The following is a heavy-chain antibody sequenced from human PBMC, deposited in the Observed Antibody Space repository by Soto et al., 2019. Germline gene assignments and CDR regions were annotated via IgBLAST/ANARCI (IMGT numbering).Heavy chain of an antibody. Sequence: ASVKVSCKASGYTFTSYAMHWVRQAPGQRLEWMGWISADNGDTKYAQKVQGRVTMTIDTSTYTAYMELRSLTSDDTAIYYCAKNGQPPYYYYGMDVWGQGTTVTVSS. D-gene: IGHD2-8*01. CDR3: AKNGQPPYYYYGMDV. CDR1: GYTFTSYA. J-gene: IGHJ6*02. V-gene: IGHV1-3*01. CDR2: ISADNGDT.